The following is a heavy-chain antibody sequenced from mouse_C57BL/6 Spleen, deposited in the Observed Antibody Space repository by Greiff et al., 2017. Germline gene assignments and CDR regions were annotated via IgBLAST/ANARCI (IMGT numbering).Heavy chain of an antibody. V-gene: IGHV1-81*01. Sequence: QVQLKESGAELARPGASVKLSCKASGYTFTSYGISWVKQRTGQGLEWIGEIYPRSGNTYYNEKFKGKATLTADKSSSTAYMELRSLTSEDSAVYFCARVYYYGSRPWYFDVWGTGTTVTVSS. J-gene: IGHJ1*03. CDR2: IYPRSGNT. CDR1: GYTFTSYG. D-gene: IGHD1-1*01. CDR3: ARVYYYGSRPWYFDV.